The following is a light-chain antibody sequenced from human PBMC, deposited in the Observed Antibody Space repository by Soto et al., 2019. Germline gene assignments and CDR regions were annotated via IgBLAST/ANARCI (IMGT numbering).Light chain of an antibody. Sequence: QSVLTQSPSASASLGASVKLTCTLSSGHSSYAIAWHQQQPEKGPRYLMKLNSDGSHSKGDGIPDRFSGSSSGAERYLTISSLQSEDEADYYCQTWSTGIHEVVFGGGTKLTVL. CDR3: QTWSTGIHEVV. CDR2: LNSDGSH. CDR1: SGHSSYA. J-gene: IGLJ3*02. V-gene: IGLV4-69*01.